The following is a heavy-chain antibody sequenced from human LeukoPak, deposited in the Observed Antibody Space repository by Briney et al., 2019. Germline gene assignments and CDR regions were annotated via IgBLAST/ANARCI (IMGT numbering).Heavy chain of an antibody. CDR3: ARDPSNSAGYHAHFDS. CDR1: GYTFTHHG. CDR2: ISCYNGDT. V-gene: IGHV1-18*04. J-gene: IGHJ4*02. D-gene: IGHD5-12*01. Sequence: GASVRVSCKASGYTFTHHGISWVRQAPGQGLEWMGWISCYNGDTMYAQNVQGRVTLSTDTSTNTAYIEPRSLSSDDTAMYYCARDPSNSAGYHAHFDSWGQGTLVTVSS.